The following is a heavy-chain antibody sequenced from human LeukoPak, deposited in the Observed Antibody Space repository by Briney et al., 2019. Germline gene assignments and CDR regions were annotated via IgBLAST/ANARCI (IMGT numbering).Heavy chain of an antibody. Sequence: GGSLRLSCAASGFTFSSSAMSWVRQPPGKGLEWVSAISGSGGSTYYADSVKGRFTISSDNSKNTLYLQMNSLRAEDTAIYYCAKAGSNYPNNWFDPWGQGTLVTVSS. J-gene: IGHJ5*02. D-gene: IGHD4-11*01. V-gene: IGHV3-23*01. CDR3: AKAGSNYPNNWFDP. CDR1: GFTFSSSA. CDR2: ISGSGGST.